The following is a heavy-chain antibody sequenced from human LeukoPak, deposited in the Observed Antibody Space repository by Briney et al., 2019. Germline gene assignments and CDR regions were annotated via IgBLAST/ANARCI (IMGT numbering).Heavy chain of an antibody. CDR2: ISGDGGST. Sequence: TGGSLRLSCAASGFTFDDYAMHWVRQPPGKSLEWVSLISGDGGSTYYADSVKGRFTVSRDNSKNSLYLQMNSLRTEDTALYYCAKDISRNFVVVPAADYWGQGTLVTVPS. CDR1: GFTFDDYA. D-gene: IGHD2-2*01. CDR3: AKDISRNFVVVPAADY. J-gene: IGHJ4*02. V-gene: IGHV3-43*02.